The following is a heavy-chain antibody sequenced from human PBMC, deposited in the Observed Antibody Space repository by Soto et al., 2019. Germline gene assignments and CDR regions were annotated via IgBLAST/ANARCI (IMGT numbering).Heavy chain of an antibody. V-gene: IGHV1-3*01. J-gene: IGHJ1*01. Sequence: QVQLVQSGAEVKKPGASVKVSCKASGYTFTSYAMHWVRQAPGQRREWMGGINAGNGNTKYSQNFQGRVTITRDPAAGTAEMELSSLKSEEKAMSYCARGGDSDYDYIWGSYHPRRGRPEYFQHWGQGTLVTVSS. CDR2: INAGNGNT. D-gene: IGHD3-16*02. CDR3: ARGGDSDYDYIWGSYHPRRGRPEYFQH. CDR1: GYTFTSYA.